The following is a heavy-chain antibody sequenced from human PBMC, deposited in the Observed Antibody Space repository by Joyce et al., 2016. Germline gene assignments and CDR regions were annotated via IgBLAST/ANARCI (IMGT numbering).Heavy chain of an antibody. CDR3: ARHEGNRYSNWFDP. D-gene: IGHD5-12*01. Sequence: QVQLVQSGAEVKKPGASVKVSCKAFGYTFINFGISWVRQAPGQGLEWMGWISAYNGNTNYVQKFQGRVTMTTDTSTSTAYMELRSLRSDDTAVYYCARHEGNRYSNWFDPWGPGTLVTVSS. J-gene: IGHJ5*02. V-gene: IGHV1-18*01. CDR1: GYTFINFG. CDR2: ISAYNGNT.